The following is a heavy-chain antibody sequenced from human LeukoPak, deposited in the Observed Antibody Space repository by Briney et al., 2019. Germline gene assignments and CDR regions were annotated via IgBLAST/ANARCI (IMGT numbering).Heavy chain of an antibody. J-gene: IGHJ4*02. Sequence: GGSLRLSCAAAGFTFSSYSMNWVRQAPGKGLEWVSSISSSSSYIYYADSVKGRFTISRDNAKNSLYLQMNSLRAEDTAVYYCARDPSKMYYYDSSGYDWGQGTLVTVSS. V-gene: IGHV3-21*01. CDR2: ISSSSSYI. CDR3: ARDPSKMYYYDSSGYD. D-gene: IGHD3-22*01. CDR1: GFTFSSYS.